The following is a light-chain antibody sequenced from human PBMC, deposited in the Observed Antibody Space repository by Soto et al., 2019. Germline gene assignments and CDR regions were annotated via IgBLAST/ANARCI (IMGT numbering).Light chain of an antibody. CDR1: SSDVGGYNC. V-gene: IGLV2-8*01. CDR2: EVS. J-gene: IGLJ1*01. Sequence: QSVLTQPPSASGSPGQSVTISCTGTSSDVGGYNCVSWYQQHPGKAPKLMIYEVSKRPSGVPDRFSGSKSGNTASLTVSGLQAEDEADYYCSSYAGSXNFGYVFGTGTKVTVL. CDR3: SSYAGSXNFGYV.